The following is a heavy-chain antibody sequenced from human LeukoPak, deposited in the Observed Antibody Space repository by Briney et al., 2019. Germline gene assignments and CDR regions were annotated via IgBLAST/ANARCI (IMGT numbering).Heavy chain of an antibody. CDR3: AKGGTLVPFDY. CDR1: GFTFSGSA. CDR2: ISGSGGST. D-gene: IGHD2-15*01. J-gene: IGHJ4*02. Sequence: GGSLRLSCAASGFTFSGSAMHWVRQAPGKGLEWVSAISGSGGSTYYADSVKGRFTISRDNSKNTLYLQMNSLRAEDTAVYYCAKGGTLVPFDYWGQGTLVTVSS. V-gene: IGHV3-23*01.